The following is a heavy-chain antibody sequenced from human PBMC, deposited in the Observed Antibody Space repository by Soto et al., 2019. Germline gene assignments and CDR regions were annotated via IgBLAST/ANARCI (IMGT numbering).Heavy chain of an antibody. V-gene: IGHV4-4*07. J-gene: IGHJ5*02. CDR2: IYHSGST. D-gene: IGHD6-19*01. CDR1: NGSISSYY. CDR3: ARDSRGLEDPPKKNNWFDP. Sequence: SETLSLTCTVSNGSISSYYWSWIRQPPGKGLEWIGRIYHSGSTNYNPSLKSRVTMSVDTSKNQFSLKLSSVTAADTAVYYCARDSRGLEDPPKKNNWFDPWGQGTLVTVSS.